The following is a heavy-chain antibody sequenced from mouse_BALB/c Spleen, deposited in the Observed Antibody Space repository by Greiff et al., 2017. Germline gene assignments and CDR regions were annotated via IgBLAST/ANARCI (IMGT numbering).Heavy chain of an antibody. CDR3: TRGDYGYKGFAY. V-gene: IGHV1S81*02. CDR2: INPSNGGT. CDR1: GYTFTSYY. D-gene: IGHD1-2*01. J-gene: IGHJ3*01. Sequence: VQLQQPGAELVKPGASVKLSCKASGYTFTSYYMYWVKQRPGQGLEWIGGINPSNGGTNFNEKFKSKATLTVDKSSSTAYMQLSSLTSEDSAVYYCTRGDYGYKGFAYWGQGTLVTVSA.